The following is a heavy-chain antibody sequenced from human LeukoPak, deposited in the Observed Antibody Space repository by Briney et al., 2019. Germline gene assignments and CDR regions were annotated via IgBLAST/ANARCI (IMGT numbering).Heavy chain of an antibody. D-gene: IGHD6-13*01. J-gene: IGHJ6*03. CDR2: INPNSGGT. V-gene: IGHV1-2*06. CDR3: ARAGHSSSWHYYYYYMDV. Sequence: ASVKVSCKASGYTFSGYYMHWVRQAPGQGLEWMGRINPNSGGTNYAQKFQGRVTMTRDTSISTAYMELSRLRSDDTAVYYCARAGHSSSWHYYYYYMDVWGKGTTVTVSS. CDR1: GYTFSGYY.